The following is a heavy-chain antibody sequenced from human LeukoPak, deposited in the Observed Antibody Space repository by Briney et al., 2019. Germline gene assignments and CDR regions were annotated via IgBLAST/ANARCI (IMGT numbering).Heavy chain of an antibody. CDR2: ISSSSSYI. CDR1: GFTFSSYS. D-gene: IGHD3/OR15-3a*01. Sequence: GGSLRLSCAASGFTFSSYSMNWVRQAPGKGLEWVSSISSSSSYIYYADSVKGRFTISRDNAKNSLYLQMNSLRAEDTAVYYCARGRATDYYFDYWGQGTLVTVSS. CDR3: ARGRATDYYFDY. J-gene: IGHJ4*02. V-gene: IGHV3-21*01.